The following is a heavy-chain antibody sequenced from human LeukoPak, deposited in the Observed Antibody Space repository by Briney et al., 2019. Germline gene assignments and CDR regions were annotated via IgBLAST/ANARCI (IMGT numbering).Heavy chain of an antibody. V-gene: IGHV7-4-1*02. CDR3: ARAWGGYIGLSEF. J-gene: IGHJ4*02. CDR1: GYSFTSYA. D-gene: IGHD3-16*01. CDR2: INTDTGNP. Sequence: ASVKVSCKAFGYSFTSYAINWARQAPGQGLEWMGWINTDTGNPTYAQGFTGRFVFSLDASVSTAYLQISDLKSEDTAVYYCARAWGGYIGLSEFWGQGTLLTVSS.